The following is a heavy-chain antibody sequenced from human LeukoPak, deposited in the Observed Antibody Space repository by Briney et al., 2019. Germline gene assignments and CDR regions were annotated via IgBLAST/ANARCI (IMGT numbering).Heavy chain of an antibody. D-gene: IGHD3-3*01. CDR2: ISAYGHT. Sequence: AASVKVSCKASGGTFSSYGITWVRQAPGQGLEWMGWISAYGHTKLARNLQARVTVTIDTSTTTAYMELRSLSSDDTAVYFCARETASGYLGFDFWGQGTLITVSS. V-gene: IGHV1-18*01. J-gene: IGHJ4*02. CDR3: ARETASGYLGFDF. CDR1: GGTFSSYG.